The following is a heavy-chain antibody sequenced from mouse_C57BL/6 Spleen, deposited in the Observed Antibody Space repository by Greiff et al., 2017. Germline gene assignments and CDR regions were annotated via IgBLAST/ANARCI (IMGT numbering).Heavy chain of an antibody. J-gene: IGHJ3*01. Sequence: EVQGVESGGGLVQPGGSLSLSCAASGFTFTDYYMSWVRQPPGKALEWLGFIRNKANGNTTEYSASVKGLFTISRDNSQSILYLQMIALGAEDSATYYCARSIYDGYYAWFAYWGQGTLVTVSA. V-gene: IGHV7-3*01. CDR3: ARSIYDGYYAWFAY. CDR2: IRNKANGNTT. D-gene: IGHD2-3*01. CDR1: GFTFTDYY.